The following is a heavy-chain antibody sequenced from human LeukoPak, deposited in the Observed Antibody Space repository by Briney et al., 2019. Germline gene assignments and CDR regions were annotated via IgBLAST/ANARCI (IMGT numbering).Heavy chain of an antibody. Sequence: GGSLRLSCAASGFTFSISWMTWVRQAPGKGLEWVANIKEDGSEIYYVDSVKGRFTISRDNAKNSLYLQMNSLRAEDTAVYYCASRYYYDSSGYLKAGVNYWGQGTLVTVSS. J-gene: IGHJ4*02. V-gene: IGHV3-7*01. CDR1: GFTFSISW. CDR3: ASRYYYDSSGYLKAGVNY. CDR2: IKEDGSEI. D-gene: IGHD3-22*01.